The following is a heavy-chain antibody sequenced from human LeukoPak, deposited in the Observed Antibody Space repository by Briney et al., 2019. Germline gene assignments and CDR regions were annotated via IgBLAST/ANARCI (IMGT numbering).Heavy chain of an antibody. D-gene: IGHD2-21*01. J-gene: IGHJ4*02. CDR2: IFTSGST. CDR1: GGSISSYC. CDR3: AASHDVKTAPYDI. V-gene: IGHV4-4*09. Sequence: SETLSLTCTVSGGSISSYCWSWVRQPPGKGLEWIGYIFTSGSTDYNPSLKSRVTMSVDTSKNQLSMELRFLTAADTAVYYCAASHDVKTAPYDIWGQGTLVTVSS.